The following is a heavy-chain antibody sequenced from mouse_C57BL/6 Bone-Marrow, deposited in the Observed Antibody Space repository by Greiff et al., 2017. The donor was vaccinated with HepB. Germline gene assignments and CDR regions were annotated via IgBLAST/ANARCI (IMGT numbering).Heavy chain of an antibody. D-gene: IGHD3-2*02. V-gene: IGHV5-9-1*02. CDR1: GFTFSSYA. J-gene: IGHJ4*01. CDR2: ISSGGDYI. CDR3: TRDPRSSGYGAMDY. Sequence: EVMLVESGEGLVKPGGSLKLSCAASGFTFSSYAMSWVRQTPEKRLEWVAYISSGGDYIYYADTVKGRFTISRDNARNTLYLQMSSLKSEDTAMYYCTRDPRSSGYGAMDYWGQGTSVTVSS.